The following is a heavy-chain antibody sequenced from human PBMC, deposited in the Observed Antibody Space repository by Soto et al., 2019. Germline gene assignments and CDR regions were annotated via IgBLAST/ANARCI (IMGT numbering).Heavy chain of an antibody. Sequence: ASVKVSCKASGYTFTSYAISWVRQAPGQGLEWMGWISAYNGNTKYAQKLQGRVTMNIDTSTTTAYMELRSLRSDDTAVYYCVRDHPNYDFWRGTWTFDIWGQGTMVTVSS. CDR3: VRDHPNYDFWRGTWTFDI. J-gene: IGHJ3*02. CDR2: ISAYNGNT. CDR1: GYTFTSYA. V-gene: IGHV1-18*04. D-gene: IGHD3-3*01.